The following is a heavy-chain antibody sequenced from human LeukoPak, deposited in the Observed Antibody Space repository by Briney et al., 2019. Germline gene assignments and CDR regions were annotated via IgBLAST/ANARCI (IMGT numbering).Heavy chain of an antibody. CDR3: ARGFSSPFDI. CDR1: GGSISSYY. J-gene: IGHJ3*02. V-gene: IGHV4-59*01. Sequence: SETLSLTCNVSGGSISSYYWNWIRQRPGKGLEWIGDLYYSGSTYYNPSLKSRVTISVDTSKNHFSLRLRSVTAADTAVYYCARGFSSPFDIWGQGTMVTVSS. CDR2: LYYSGST.